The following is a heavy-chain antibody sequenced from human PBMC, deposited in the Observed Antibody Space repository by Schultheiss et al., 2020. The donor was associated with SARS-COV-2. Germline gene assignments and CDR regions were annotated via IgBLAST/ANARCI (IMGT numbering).Heavy chain of an antibody. CDR2: ISSSSSTI. CDR3: ARERPRDAFDI. CDR1: GFTFSSYS. Sequence: GESLKISCAASGFTFSSYSMNWVRQAPGKGLEWVSYISSSSSTIYYADSVKGRFTISRDNAKNSLYLQMNSLRAEDTAVYYCARERPRDAFDIWGQGTMVTVSS. V-gene: IGHV3-48*04. J-gene: IGHJ3*02.